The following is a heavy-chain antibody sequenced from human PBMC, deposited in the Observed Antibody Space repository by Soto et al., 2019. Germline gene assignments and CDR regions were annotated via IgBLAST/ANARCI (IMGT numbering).Heavy chain of an antibody. CDR3: ARNQRDGYNR. Sequence: PETLSLTCTVSGGSISSSTYFWGWVRQPPGKGLEWIGSIYFSGSTYYSPSLKSRATISLDTSKNQFSLKLTSVTAADTAVYYCARNQRDGYNRWGPRTLVTVSS. CDR1: GGSISSSTYF. J-gene: IGHJ1*01. V-gene: IGHV4-39*01. CDR2: IYFSGST. D-gene: IGHD5-12*01.